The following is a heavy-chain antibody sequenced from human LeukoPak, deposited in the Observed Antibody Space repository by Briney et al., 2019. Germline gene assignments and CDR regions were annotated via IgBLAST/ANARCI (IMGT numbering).Heavy chain of an antibody. CDR2: IYYSGST. CDR1: GGSISSSSYY. J-gene: IGHJ5*02. CDR3: ARHVYDSGNIWFDP. Sequence: PSETLSLTCTVSGGSISSSSYYWGWIRQPPGKGLEWIGSIYYSGSTYYNPSLKSRVTISKDTSKNQSSLRLSSVTAADMAVYYCARHVYDSGNIWFDPWGQGTLVTVSS. V-gene: IGHV4-39*01. D-gene: IGHD5/OR15-5a*01.